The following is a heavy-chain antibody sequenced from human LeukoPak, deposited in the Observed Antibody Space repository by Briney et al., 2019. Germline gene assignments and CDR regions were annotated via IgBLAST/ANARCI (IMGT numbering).Heavy chain of an antibody. J-gene: IGHJ4*02. V-gene: IGHV4-34*01. CDR2: INHSGST. D-gene: IGHD4-17*01. CDR1: GGSFSGSY. Sequence: SETLSLTCAVYGGSFSGSYWSWIRQPPGKGLEWIGEINHSGSTNYNPSLKSRVTISVDTSKNQFSLKLSTVTAADTAVYYCARGTLTTVTYYSDYGGQGTLVTVSS. CDR3: ARGTLTTVTYYSDY.